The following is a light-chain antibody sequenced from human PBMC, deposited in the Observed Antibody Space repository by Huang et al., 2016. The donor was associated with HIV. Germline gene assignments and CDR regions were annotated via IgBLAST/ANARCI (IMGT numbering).Light chain of an antibody. Sequence: DIQMTQSPSALSASVGDRVTITCRASQGIGSWLAWYQQKPGKPPNLLIYKASTLQSGVPSRFGGSGSGTEFTLTISSLQPDDFATYFCQQYNTYSGKFGPGTKVE. V-gene: IGKV1-5*03. CDR1: QGIGSW. CDR3: QQYNTYSGK. J-gene: IGKJ1*01. CDR2: KAS.